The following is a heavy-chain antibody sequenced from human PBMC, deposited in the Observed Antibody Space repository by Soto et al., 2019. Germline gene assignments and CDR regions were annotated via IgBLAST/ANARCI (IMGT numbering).Heavy chain of an antibody. J-gene: IGHJ4*02. CDR3: ARRAEQWLTWYYFDY. Sequence: QLQLQESGPGLVKPSETLSLTCTVSGGSISSSSYYWGWIRQPPGKGLEWIGSIYYSGSTYYNPSLKSRVTISVDTSKNQFSLKLSSVTAADTAVYYCARRAEQWLTWYYFDYWGQGTLVTVSS. V-gene: IGHV4-39*01. D-gene: IGHD6-19*01. CDR1: GGSISSSSYY. CDR2: IYYSGST.